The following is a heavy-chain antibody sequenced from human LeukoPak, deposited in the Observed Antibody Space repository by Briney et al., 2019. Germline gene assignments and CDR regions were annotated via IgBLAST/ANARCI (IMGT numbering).Heavy chain of an antibody. J-gene: IGHJ4*02. CDR1: GFTFSSYA. D-gene: IGHD3-10*01. V-gene: IGHV3-30*01. CDR3: ARDLYGSGSEGDYFDY. CDR2: ISYDGSNK. Sequence: GRSLRLSCAASGFTFSSYAMHWVRQAPGKGLEWVAVISYDGSNKYYADSVKGRFTISRDNSKNTLYLQMNGLRAEDTAVYYCARDLYGSGSEGDYFDYWGQGTLVTVSS.